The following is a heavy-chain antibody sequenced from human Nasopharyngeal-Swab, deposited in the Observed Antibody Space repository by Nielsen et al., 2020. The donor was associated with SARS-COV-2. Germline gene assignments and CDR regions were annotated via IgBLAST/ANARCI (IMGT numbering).Heavy chain of an antibody. D-gene: IGHD3-10*01. Sequence: ASAKVSCKASGYSLTDSGLSWVRQAPGQGLEWMGCISADSGYTKYADKYQGRLALTTDRSTNTAYMHLRSLTSGDTAVYFCTRGFYRGDYWGQGTLVRVSS. V-gene: IGHV1-18*01. J-gene: IGHJ4*02. CDR2: ISADSGYT. CDR3: TRGFYRGDY. CDR1: GYSLTDSG.